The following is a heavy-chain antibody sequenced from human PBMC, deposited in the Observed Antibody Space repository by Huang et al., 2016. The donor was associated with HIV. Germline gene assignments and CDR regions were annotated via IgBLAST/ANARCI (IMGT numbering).Heavy chain of an antibody. Sequence: QVQLLQSGAEVKKPGSSVTVSCKASGGPFRSYSIAWVRQAPGQGLEWMASLMPVFYSPNYAQKVQGRVRVTADEATSTVYMELRDLRPDDTAVYFCARGSLEYSVSSSLDYWGQGTHVTVSS. V-gene: IGHV1-69*13. CDR1: GGPFRSYS. CDR2: LMPVFYSP. D-gene: IGHD4-4*01. CDR3: ARGSLEYSVSSSLDY. J-gene: IGHJ4*02.